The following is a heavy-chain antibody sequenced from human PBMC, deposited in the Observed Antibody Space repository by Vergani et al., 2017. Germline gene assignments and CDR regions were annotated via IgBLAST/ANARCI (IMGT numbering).Heavy chain of an antibody. J-gene: IGHJ4*02. CDR3: TIPRYDISGYRSPMDY. V-gene: IGHV3-73*01. D-gene: IGHD3-22*01. CDR2: IRSKANSYAT. Sequence: EVQLVESGGGLVQPGGSLKLSCAASGFTFSGSAMHWVRQASGKGLEWVGRIRSKANSYATAYAASVKGRFTISRDDSKNTAYLQMNSLKTEDTAVYYCTIPRYDISGYRSPMDYWGQGTLVTVSS. CDR1: GFTFSGSA.